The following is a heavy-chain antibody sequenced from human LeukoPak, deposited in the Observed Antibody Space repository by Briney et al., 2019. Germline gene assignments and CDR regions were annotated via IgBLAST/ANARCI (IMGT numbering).Heavy chain of an antibody. CDR1: GLTFSTSG. CDR2: ISSSGSTI. CDR3: ARADYGGPNRHYFDY. V-gene: IGHV3-48*04. Sequence: PGGSLRLSCTTSGLTFSTSGFNWVRQAPGKGLEWVSYISSSGSTIYYADSVKGRFTISRDNAKNSLYLQMNSLRAEDTAVYYCARADYGGPNRHYFDYWGQGTLVTVSS. J-gene: IGHJ4*02. D-gene: IGHD4/OR15-4a*01.